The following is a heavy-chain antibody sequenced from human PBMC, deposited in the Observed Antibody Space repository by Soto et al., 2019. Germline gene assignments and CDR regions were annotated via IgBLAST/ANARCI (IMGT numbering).Heavy chain of an antibody. D-gene: IGHD4-17*01. J-gene: IGHJ3*02. CDR3: ARDYGEPEPAAFDI. CDR2: IWYDGSNK. Sequence: GGSLRLSCAASGFTFSSYGMHWVRQAPGKGLEWVAVIWYDGSNKYYADSVKGRFTISRDNSKNTLYLQMNSLRAEDTAVYYCARDYGEPEPAAFDIWGQGTMVTVSS. V-gene: IGHV3-33*01. CDR1: GFTFSSYG.